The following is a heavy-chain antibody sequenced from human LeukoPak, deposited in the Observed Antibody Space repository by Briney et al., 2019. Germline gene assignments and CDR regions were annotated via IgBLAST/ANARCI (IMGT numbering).Heavy chain of an antibody. CDR2: ISGNGGST. Sequence: GGSLRLSCAASGFIFTTYAMSWVRQAPGNGLEWVSAISGNGGSTYYADSVKGRFTISRDNSKNTLSLQMNSLKTEDTAVYYCTSPGAEGYDYWGQGTLVTVSS. CDR3: TSPGAEGYDY. V-gene: IGHV3-23*01. J-gene: IGHJ4*02. D-gene: IGHD1-1*01. CDR1: GFIFTTYA.